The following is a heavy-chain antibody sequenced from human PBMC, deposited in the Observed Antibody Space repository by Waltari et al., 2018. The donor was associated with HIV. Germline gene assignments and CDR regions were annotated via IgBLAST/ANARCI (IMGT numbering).Heavy chain of an antibody. J-gene: IGHJ5*02. CDR1: GGSFSGYY. Sequence: QVQLQQWGAGLLKPSETLSLTCAVYGGSFSGYYWLWLRPPPGKGLEWIGEINHSGRTNYNPSLKSRVTISADTSKNQFSLKVNSVTAADTAVYYCARGEEGYSGYDLSWFDTWGQGTLVTVSS. CDR3: ARGEEGYSGYDLSWFDT. V-gene: IGHV4-34*01. D-gene: IGHD5-12*01. CDR2: INHSGRT.